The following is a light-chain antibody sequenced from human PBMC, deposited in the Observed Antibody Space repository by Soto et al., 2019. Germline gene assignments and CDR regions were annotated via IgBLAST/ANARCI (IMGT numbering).Light chain of an antibody. Sequence: QSVLTQPPSASGTPGQRVTISCSGSSSNIGSNTVNWYQRLPGTAPKLLNYNNNQRPSGVPARFSGSKSCTSASLAISGLQSDDEADYYCAAWDDRLNGVVFGGGTKLTVL. CDR2: NNN. V-gene: IGLV1-44*01. CDR1: SSNIGSNT. J-gene: IGLJ2*01. CDR3: AAWDDRLNGVV.